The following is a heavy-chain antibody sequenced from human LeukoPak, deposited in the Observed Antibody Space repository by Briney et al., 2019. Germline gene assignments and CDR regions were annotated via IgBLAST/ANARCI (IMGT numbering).Heavy chain of an antibody. J-gene: IGHJ5*02. V-gene: IGHV4-34*01. CDR1: GGSFNGYY. CDR3: ARGGYNSRRDNWFDP. Sequence: PSETLSLTCAVYGGSFNGYYWSWIRQPPGKGLEWIGEINHSGSTNYNPSLKSRVTISVDTSKNQFSLKLSSVTAADTAVYYCARGGYNSRRDNWFDPWGQGTLVTVSS. D-gene: IGHD5-12*01. CDR2: INHSGST.